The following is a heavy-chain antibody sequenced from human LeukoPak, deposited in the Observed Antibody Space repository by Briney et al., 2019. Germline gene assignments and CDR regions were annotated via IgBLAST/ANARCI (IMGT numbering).Heavy chain of an antibody. J-gene: IGHJ4*02. CDR2: IYHGGST. V-gene: IGHV4-4*02. CDR1: GGSISSANW. CDR3: ARGSVVRGVPFDY. Sequence: SGTLSLTFAVSGGSISSANWWSWVRQPPGKGLEWIGEIYHGGSTSYNPSLKSRVTMSVDTSKNQFSLKLSSVTAADTAVYYCARGSVVRGVPFDYWGQGTLVTVSS. D-gene: IGHD3-10*01.